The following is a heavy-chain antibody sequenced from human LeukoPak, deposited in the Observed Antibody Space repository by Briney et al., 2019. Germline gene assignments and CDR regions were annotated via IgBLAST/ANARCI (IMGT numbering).Heavy chain of an antibody. Sequence: ASVKVSCKASGYTFTSYDINWVRQATGQGLEWMGWMNPNSGNTGYAQKFQGRVTITRNTSISTAYMELSSMRSEDTAVYYCARGYSGSYDAFDIWGQGTMVTVSS. CDR1: GYTFTSYD. V-gene: IGHV1-8*03. D-gene: IGHD1-26*01. J-gene: IGHJ3*02. CDR2: MNPNSGNT. CDR3: ARGYSGSYDAFDI.